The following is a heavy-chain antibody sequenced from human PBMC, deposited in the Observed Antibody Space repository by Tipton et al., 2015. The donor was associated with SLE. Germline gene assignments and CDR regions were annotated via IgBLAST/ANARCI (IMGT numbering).Heavy chain of an antibody. D-gene: IGHD5-18*01. CDR1: GSTFKNYA. V-gene: IGHV3-9*01. Sequence: RSLRLSCAASGSTFKNYAMHWVRQVPGKGLGWVSGIGWNSGSIGYADSVKGRFTISRDNAKDSLYLQMNSLRVEDTALYYCARDRGGLVDTGMIEYWGQGTLVTVSS. CDR3: ARDRGGLVDTGMIEY. J-gene: IGHJ4*02. CDR2: IGWNSGSI.